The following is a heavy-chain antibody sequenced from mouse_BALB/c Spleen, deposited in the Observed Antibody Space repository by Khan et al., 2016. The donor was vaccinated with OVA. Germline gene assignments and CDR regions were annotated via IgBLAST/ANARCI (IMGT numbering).Heavy chain of an antibody. D-gene: IGHD2-3*01. CDR2: IAPANGNT. V-gene: IGHV14-3*02. Sequence: VQLQQSGAELVKPGASVKLSCTASGFNIKDTYLHWVKQRPEQGLEWIGRIAPANGNTQYDPKFQGKATITSDTSSDPSYLQLNSLTSEDTAVYYCARRSYDPRDFEVWGAGTTVTVSS. CDR3: ARRSYDPRDFEV. CDR1: GFNIKDTY. J-gene: IGHJ1*01.